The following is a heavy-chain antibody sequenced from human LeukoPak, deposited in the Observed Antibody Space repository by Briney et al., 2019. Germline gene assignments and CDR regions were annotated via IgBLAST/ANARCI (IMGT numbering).Heavy chain of an antibody. CDR1: GFTFSSYA. V-gene: IGHV3-30*04. Sequence: PGGSLRLSCAASGFTFSSYAMHWVRQAPGKGLEWVAVISYDGSNKYYADSVKGRFTISRDNSKNTLYLQMNSLRAEDTAVYYCAREAEGYFDYWGQGTLVTVSS. J-gene: IGHJ4*02. CDR3: AREAEGYFDY. CDR2: ISYDGSNK.